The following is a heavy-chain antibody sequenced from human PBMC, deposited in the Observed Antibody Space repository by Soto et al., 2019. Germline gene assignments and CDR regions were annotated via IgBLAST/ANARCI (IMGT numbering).Heavy chain of an antibody. Sequence: QVQLQQWGAGLLKPSETLSLTCAVYGGSLSGYYWNWVRQPPGQRLEWIGEINHSGSTNYNPSLNSRVTISVDTSKNQFSLKLSSVTAADTAVYYCARRVLSSSWYGFFDLWGRDTLVTVSS. J-gene: IGHJ2*01. CDR3: ARRVLSSSWYGFFDL. D-gene: IGHD6-13*01. CDR1: GGSLSGYY. CDR2: INHSGST. V-gene: IGHV4-34*01.